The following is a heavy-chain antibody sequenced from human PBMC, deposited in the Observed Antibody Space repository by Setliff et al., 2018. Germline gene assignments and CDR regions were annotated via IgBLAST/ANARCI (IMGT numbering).Heavy chain of an antibody. D-gene: IGHD6-19*01. V-gene: IGHV4-4*07. CDR3: ARGTPRRSSVWDFDY. CDR2: IYTSGST. Sequence: PSETLSLTCTGSGGSISSYYWSWIRQPAGKGLEWIGRIYTSGSTNYNPSLKSRVTMSVDTSKNQFSLKLSSVTAADTAVYYCARGTPRRSSVWDFDYWGQGTLVTVSS. J-gene: IGHJ4*02. CDR1: GGSISSYY.